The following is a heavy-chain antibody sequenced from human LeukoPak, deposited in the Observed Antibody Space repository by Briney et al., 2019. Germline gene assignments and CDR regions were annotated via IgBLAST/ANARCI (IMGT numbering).Heavy chain of an antibody. J-gene: IGHJ4*02. D-gene: IGHD5-24*01. V-gene: IGHV1-69*06. CDR1: GGTFSSYA. CDR3: ASQRDGYIHFDY. CDR2: IIPIFGTA. Sequence: SVKVSCKASGGTFSSYAISWVRQAPGQGLEWMGGIIPIFGTANYAQKFQGRVTITADKSTSTAYMELSSLRSEDTAVYYCASQRDGYIHFDYWGQGTLVTVSS.